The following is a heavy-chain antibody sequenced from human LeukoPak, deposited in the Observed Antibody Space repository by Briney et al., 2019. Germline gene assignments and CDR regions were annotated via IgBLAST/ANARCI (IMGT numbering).Heavy chain of an antibody. CDR3: ARHKYCSGGSCSVYYYYGMDV. Sequence: GESLQISCQGSGYSFTSYWIGWVRQMPGKGLEWMGIIYPGDSDTRYSPSFQGQVTISADKSISTAYLQWSSLKASDTAMYYCARHKYCSGGSCSVYYYYGMDVWGQGTTVTVSS. CDR1: GYSFTSYW. D-gene: IGHD2-15*01. CDR2: IYPGDSDT. V-gene: IGHV5-51*01. J-gene: IGHJ6*02.